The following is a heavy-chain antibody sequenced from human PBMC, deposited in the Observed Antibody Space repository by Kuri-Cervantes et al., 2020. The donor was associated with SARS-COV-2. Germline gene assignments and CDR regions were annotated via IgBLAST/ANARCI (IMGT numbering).Heavy chain of an antibody. V-gene: IGHV1-2*02. Sequence: ASVKVSCKASGYTFTSYYTHWVRQAPGQGLEWMGWINPNSGGTNYAQKFQGRVTMTRDTSISTAYMELSRLRSDDTAVYYCAISGYDLAYYYYYYMDVWGKGTTVTVSS. J-gene: IGHJ6*03. CDR2: INPNSGGT. D-gene: IGHD5-12*01. CDR3: AISGYDLAYYYYYYMDV. CDR1: GYTFTSYY.